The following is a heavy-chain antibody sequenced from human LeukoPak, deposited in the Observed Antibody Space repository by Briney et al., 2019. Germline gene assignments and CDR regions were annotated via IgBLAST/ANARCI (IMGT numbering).Heavy chain of an antibody. CDR2: IYTSGST. CDR3: AREGYCSGGSCYNYYYYYMDV. D-gene: IGHD2-15*01. V-gene: IGHV4-4*07. J-gene: IGHJ6*03. Sequence: SETLSLTCTVSGGSISSYYWSWIRQPAGKGLEWIGRIYTSGSTNYNPSLKSRVTMSVDTSKNQFSLKLSSVTAADTAVYYCAREGYCSGGSCYNYYYYYMDVWGKGTTVTISS. CDR1: GGSISSYY.